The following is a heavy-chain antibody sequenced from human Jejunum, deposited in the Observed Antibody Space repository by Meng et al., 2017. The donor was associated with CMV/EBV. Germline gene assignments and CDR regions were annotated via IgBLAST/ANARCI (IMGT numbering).Heavy chain of an antibody. CDR1: GFAFSRFT. CDR2: ASYDGGDQ. D-gene: IGHD3-16*01. CDR3: ARDGGGFNSSPFDY. V-gene: IGHV3-30*04. Sequence: SGFAFSRFTMSWVRQAPGKGLEWVAVASYDGGDQSCTDSVRSRFTISRDNSDNMLYLQMNSLRTDDTAIYYCARDGGGFNSSPFDYWGQGTLVTVSS. J-gene: IGHJ4*02.